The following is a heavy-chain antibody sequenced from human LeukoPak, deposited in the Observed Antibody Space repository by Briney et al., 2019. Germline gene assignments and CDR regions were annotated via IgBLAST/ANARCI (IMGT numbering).Heavy chain of an antibody. CDR2: ISGSGGST. CDR1: GFTFSSYA. J-gene: IGHJ1*01. CDR3: ARGSYSSSWYGSEYFQH. Sequence: GSLRLSCAASGFTFSSYAMSWVRQAPGKGLEWVSAISGSGGSTYYADSVKGRFTISRDNAKNTLYLQMNSLRAEDTAVYYCARGSYSSSWYGSEYFQHWGQGTLVTVSS. V-gene: IGHV3-23*01. D-gene: IGHD6-13*01.